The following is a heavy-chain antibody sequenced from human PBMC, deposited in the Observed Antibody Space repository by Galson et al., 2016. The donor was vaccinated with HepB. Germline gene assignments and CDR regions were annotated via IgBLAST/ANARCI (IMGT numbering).Heavy chain of an antibody. D-gene: IGHD3-16*01. CDR2: IIPMIGAA. Sequence: LVKVSCKASGDTFSSYAISWVRQAPGQRLEWMGGIIPMIGAANYAPTFQGRVTITADESTNPAYMELTSLRSDDTAVYYCARGRPLPLGELLKSYYFDYWGQGTLVTVSS. CDR1: GDTFSSYA. V-gene: IGHV1-69*13. J-gene: IGHJ4*01. CDR3: ARGRPLPLGELLKSYYFDY.